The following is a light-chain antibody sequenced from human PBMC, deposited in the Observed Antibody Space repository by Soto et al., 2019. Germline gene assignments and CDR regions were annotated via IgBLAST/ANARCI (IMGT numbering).Light chain of an antibody. CDR1: QSISSW. Sequence: DIQMTQSPSTLSASVEDRVTITCRASQSISSWLAWYQQKPGKAPKLLIYKASSLESGVPSRFSGSGSGTEFTLTISSLQPYDFATYYCQQYNSYSPSFGGGTKVEIK. V-gene: IGKV1-5*03. J-gene: IGKJ4*01. CDR2: KAS. CDR3: QQYNSYSPS.